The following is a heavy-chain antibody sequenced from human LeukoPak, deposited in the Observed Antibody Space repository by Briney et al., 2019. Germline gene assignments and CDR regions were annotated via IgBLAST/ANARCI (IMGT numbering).Heavy chain of an antibody. CDR1: GFTFSSYA. Sequence: GGSLRLSSAASGFTFSSYAMSWVRQAPGKGLEWVSAISGSGGSTYYADSVKGRFTISRDNSKNTLYLQMNSLRAEDTAVYYCAKDDGPPVLRYFDWPHWGQGTLVTVSS. CDR2: ISGSGGST. J-gene: IGHJ4*02. CDR3: AKDDGPPVLRYFDWPH. D-gene: IGHD3-9*01. V-gene: IGHV3-23*01.